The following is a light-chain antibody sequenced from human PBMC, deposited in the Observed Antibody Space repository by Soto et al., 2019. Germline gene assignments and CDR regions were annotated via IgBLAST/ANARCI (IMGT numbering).Light chain of an antibody. CDR2: DAS. V-gene: IGKV3-15*01. CDR3: QQYNNWPPEGT. Sequence: EIVMTQSPATLSVSPGERVTLSCRASQSVSNRLAWYQHKPGQAPRLVIYDASTRATGIPASFSGSGSGTEFTLTISSLQSEDFAVYYCQQYNNWPPEGTFGQGTKVEIK. CDR1: QSVSNR. J-gene: IGKJ1*01.